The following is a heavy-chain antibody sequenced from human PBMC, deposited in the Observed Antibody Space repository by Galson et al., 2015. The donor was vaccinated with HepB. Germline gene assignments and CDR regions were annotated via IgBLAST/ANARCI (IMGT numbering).Heavy chain of an antibody. D-gene: IGHD3-16*01. Sequence: SVKVSCKASGGTFSSYAISWVRQAPGQGLEWMGGIIPIFGTANYAQKFQGRVTITADKSTSTAYMELSSLRSGDTAVYYCARDWGLGQSWDNWFDPWGQGTLVTVSS. J-gene: IGHJ5*02. CDR3: ARDWGLGQSWDNWFDP. V-gene: IGHV1-69*06. CDR2: IIPIFGTA. CDR1: GGTFSSYA.